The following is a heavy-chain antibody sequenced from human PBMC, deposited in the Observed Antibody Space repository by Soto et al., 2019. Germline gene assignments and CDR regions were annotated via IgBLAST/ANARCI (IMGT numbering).Heavy chain of an antibody. CDR2: IYHSGST. Sequence: SETLSLTCAVSGGSISSGGYSWSWIRQPPGKGLEWIGYIYHSGSTYYNPSLKSRVTISVDKSKNQFSLKLSSVTAADTAVYYCARHPAIMARENYLDSWGPGTLVTVSS. CDR3: ARHPAIMARENYLDS. D-gene: IGHD3-10*01. V-gene: IGHV4-30-2*01. CDR1: GGSISSGGYS. J-gene: IGHJ4*02.